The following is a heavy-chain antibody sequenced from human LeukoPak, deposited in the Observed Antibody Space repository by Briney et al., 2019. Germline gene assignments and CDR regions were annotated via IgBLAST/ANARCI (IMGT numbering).Heavy chain of an antibody. CDR1: GGSISSGGYY. D-gene: IGHD2-2*01. CDR2: IYHSGST. CDR3: ARHIVVVPADIGDAFDI. V-gene: IGHV4-30-2*01. J-gene: IGHJ3*02. Sequence: SETLSLTCTVSGGSISSGGYYWSWIRQPPGKGLEGIGYIYHSGSTYYNPSLKSRVTISVDRSKNQFSLKLSSVTAADTAVYYCARHIVVVPADIGDAFDIWGQGTMVTVSS.